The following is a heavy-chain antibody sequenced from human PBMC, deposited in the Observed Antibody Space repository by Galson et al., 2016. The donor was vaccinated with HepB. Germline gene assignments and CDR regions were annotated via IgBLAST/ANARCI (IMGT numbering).Heavy chain of an antibody. CDR3: AKQRGEYCSGATCLHPYYSYCMDV. V-gene: IGHV3-33*06. D-gene: IGHD3-16*01. J-gene: IGHJ6*03. CDR1: GFTFSTXX. CDR2: XXFDXSXK. Sequence: SLRLSCATSGFTFSTXXMHXXXQAXXKGLXXVAXXXFDXSXKYYADSVRGRFTISRDNSKNTLYLQMNSLRAEDTAVYYCAKQRGEYCSGATCLHPYYSYCMDVWGKGXTXTVS.